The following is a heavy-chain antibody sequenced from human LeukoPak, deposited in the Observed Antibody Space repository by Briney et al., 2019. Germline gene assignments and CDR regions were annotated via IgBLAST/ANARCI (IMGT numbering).Heavy chain of an antibody. CDR3: ARATGSPTHWFDP. D-gene: IGHD1-14*01. J-gene: IGHJ5*02. Sequence: SETLSLTCTVSGASMSNSFWSWIRQPAGKGLEWLGRINTSGNTKYNPSLKSRVTMSLDMSKNQVSLRLSSVTAADTAVYYCARATGSPTHWFDPWGQGTLVIVSS. CDR2: INTSGNT. V-gene: IGHV4-4*07. CDR1: GASMSNSF.